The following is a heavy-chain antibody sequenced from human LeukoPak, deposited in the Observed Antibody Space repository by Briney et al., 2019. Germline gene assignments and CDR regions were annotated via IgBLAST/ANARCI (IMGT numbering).Heavy chain of an antibody. V-gene: IGHV3-23*01. J-gene: IGHJ3*02. D-gene: IGHD1-26*01. CDR2: ISGSGGST. CDR1: GFTFSSYA. Sequence: GGSLRLSCAASGFTFSSYAMSWVRQAPGKGLEWVSAISGSGGSTYYADSVKGRFTISRDNSKNTLYLQMNSLRAEDTAVYYCAKVSPLRWELGLEAFDIWGQGTMVTVSS. CDR3: AKVSPLRWELGLEAFDI.